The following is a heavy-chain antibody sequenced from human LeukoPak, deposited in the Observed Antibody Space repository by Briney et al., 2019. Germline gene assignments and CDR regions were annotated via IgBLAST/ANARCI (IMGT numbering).Heavy chain of an antibody. Sequence: GGSPRLSCAASGFTFSSYEMNWVRQAPGKGLEWVSYISSSGSTIYYADSVKGRFTISRDNAKNSLYLQMNSLRAEDTAVYYCARDVGLHDAFDIWGQGTMVTVSS. CDR2: ISSSGSTI. CDR1: GFTFSSYE. D-gene: IGHD1-26*01. J-gene: IGHJ3*02. V-gene: IGHV3-48*03. CDR3: ARDVGLHDAFDI.